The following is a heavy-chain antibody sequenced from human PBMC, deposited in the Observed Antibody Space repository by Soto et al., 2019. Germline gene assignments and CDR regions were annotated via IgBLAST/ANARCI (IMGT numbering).Heavy chain of an antibody. CDR1: GYTFTIYY. Sequence: ASVKISCKAFGYTFTIYYIHWVRQAPGQGLEWMGVINTSGGSPTYAQKFQDRVTMTRDTSTSTVYMELSSLRSEDTAVYYCARGGRHSDYYYYYGMDVWGQGTTVTVSS. CDR3: ARGGRHSDYYYYYGMDV. J-gene: IGHJ6*02. V-gene: IGHV1-46*01. D-gene: IGHD6-25*01. CDR2: INTSGGSP.